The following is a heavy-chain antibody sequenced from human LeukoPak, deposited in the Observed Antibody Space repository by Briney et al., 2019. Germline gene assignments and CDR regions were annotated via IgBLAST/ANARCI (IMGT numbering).Heavy chain of an antibody. CDR2: IYSGGST. CDR1: GFTVSSNY. J-gene: IGHJ6*02. CDR3: ARDLNYYYYGMDV. Sequence: GGSLRLSCAACGFTVSSNYMSWVRQAPGKGLKWVSVIYSGGSTYYADSVKGRFTISRDNSKNTLYLQMNSLRAEDTAMYYCARDLNYYYYGMDVWGQGTTVTVSS. V-gene: IGHV3-66*02.